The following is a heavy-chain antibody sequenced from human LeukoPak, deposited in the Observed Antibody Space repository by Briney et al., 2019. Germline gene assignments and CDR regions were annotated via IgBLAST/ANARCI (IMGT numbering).Heavy chain of an antibody. J-gene: IGHJ4*02. CDR2: INTNNVNR. V-gene: IGHV1-18*01. Sequence: GASVKVSCKASGYTFTSYGINWVRQAPGQGLEGMGWINTNNVNRNYAQKLQGRVTMTTDTSTNTAYMELMSLTSDDTAVYYCARAGQLDYWGQGTLVTVSS. CDR1: GYTFTSYG. CDR3: ARAGQLDY. D-gene: IGHD1-1*01.